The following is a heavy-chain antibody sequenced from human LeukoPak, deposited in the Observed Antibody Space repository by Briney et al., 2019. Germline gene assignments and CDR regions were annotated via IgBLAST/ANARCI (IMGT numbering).Heavy chain of an antibody. CDR1: GFTFSDYY. J-gene: IGHJ4*02. CDR3: ARALSYHDSSGYYYDY. Sequence: GGSLRLSCAASGFTFSDYYMSWIRQAPGKGLEWVSYISSGGSTIYYADSVKGRFTISRDNAKNSLYLQMNSLRAEDTAVYYCARALSYHDSSGYYYDYWGQGTLVTVSS. CDR2: ISSGGSTI. D-gene: IGHD3-22*01. V-gene: IGHV3-11*04.